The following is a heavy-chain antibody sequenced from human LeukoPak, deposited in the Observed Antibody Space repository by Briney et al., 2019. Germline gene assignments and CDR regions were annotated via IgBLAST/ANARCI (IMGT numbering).Heavy chain of an antibody. V-gene: IGHV3-23*01. CDR2: ISGRDGRT. Sequence: GGSLRLSCAASGFTFSSFAMTWVRQAPGKGLEWVSTISGRDGRTYYADSVKGRFTISRDNSKNTLYLQMNSLRAEDTATYYCAKDQFIANNWFDPWGQGTLVTVSS. CDR3: AKDQFIANNWFDP. J-gene: IGHJ5*02. D-gene: IGHD5-24*01. CDR1: GFTFSSFA.